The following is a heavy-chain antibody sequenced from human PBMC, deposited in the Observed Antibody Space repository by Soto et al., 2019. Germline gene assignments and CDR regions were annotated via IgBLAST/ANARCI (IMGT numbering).Heavy chain of an antibody. CDR1: GYTFIRYG. CDR2: ISGKNDKR. V-gene: IGHV1-18*04. J-gene: IGHJ4*02. CDR3: AREGNGYEDY. D-gene: IGHD5-18*01. Sequence: QVQLVQSGGEIKKPGASVNVSCKASGYTFIRYGISRVRQAPGQGFEWMGWISGKNDKRNHAQKFRGRTTMTTDTSTNTAYLEVRSLGSDDTAIYYCAREGNGYEDYWGQGTLVTVSS.